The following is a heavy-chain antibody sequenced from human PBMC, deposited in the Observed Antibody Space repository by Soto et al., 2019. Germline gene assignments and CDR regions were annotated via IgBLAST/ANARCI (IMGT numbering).Heavy chain of an antibody. J-gene: IGHJ3*01. CDR1: DSSMSPYY. Sequence: QVQLQESGPRLVKPSETLSLTCSVSDSSMSPYYWTWFRQAPGQGLEWIGHLLYRGTATYNPALQGRVTISLDTSKKQVSLQLSSVIAADTAVYYCAREKDFILGGYAFGYWGPGTLVTVSS. D-gene: IGHD1-26*01. CDR2: LLYRGTA. V-gene: IGHV4-59*01. CDR3: AREKDFILGGYAFGY.